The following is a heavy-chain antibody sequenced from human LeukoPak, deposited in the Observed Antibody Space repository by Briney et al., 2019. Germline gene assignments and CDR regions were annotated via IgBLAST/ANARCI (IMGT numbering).Heavy chain of an antibody. Sequence: SGPALVKPTQTLTLTCSFSGFSLSTPGVGVGWVRQPPVKALEWLGFIYWDDDKRYRPSLKSRLTITKDTSKSQVVLTVTNVDPVDTATYFCAHSLDSTSWYGYYYYMDVWGKGTTVTVSS. CDR1: GFSLSTPGVG. CDR3: AHSLDSTSWYGYYYYMDV. D-gene: IGHD2-2*01. V-gene: IGHV2-5*02. CDR2: IYWDDDK. J-gene: IGHJ6*03.